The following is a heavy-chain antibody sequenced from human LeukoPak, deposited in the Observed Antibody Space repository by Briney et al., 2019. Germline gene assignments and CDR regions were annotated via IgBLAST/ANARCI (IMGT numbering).Heavy chain of an antibody. V-gene: IGHV3-23*01. J-gene: IGHJ5*02. CDR1: GFTFSTYG. D-gene: IGHD6-6*01. CDR2: ISGSGGRT. Sequence: GGSLRLSCAASGFTFSTYGMSWVRQAPGKGLDWVSAISGSGGRTSYADSVKGRFTISRDNSKNTLYLQMNSLRAEDTAVYYCAKGPMVAARPGDWFDPWGQGTLVTVSS. CDR3: AKGPMVAARPGDWFDP.